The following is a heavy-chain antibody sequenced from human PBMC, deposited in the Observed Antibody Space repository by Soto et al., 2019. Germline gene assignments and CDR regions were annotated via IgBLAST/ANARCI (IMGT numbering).Heavy chain of an antibody. CDR1: GFTFSSYA. CDR3: ARGGYGYNHVGGY. Sequence: QVQLVESGGGVVQPGRSLRLSCAASGFTFSSYAIHWVRQAPGKGLEWVAIISYDGNHKYYADSVKGRFTITSDTSKITLYLPITSLRAEATAVYSWARGGYGYNHVGGYWGQGTPVTVS. V-gene: IGHV3-30-3*01. D-gene: IGHD6-25*01. CDR2: ISYDGNHK. J-gene: IGHJ4*02.